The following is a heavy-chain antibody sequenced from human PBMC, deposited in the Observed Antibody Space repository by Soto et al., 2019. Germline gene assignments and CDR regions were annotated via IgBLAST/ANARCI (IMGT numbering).Heavy chain of an antibody. D-gene: IGHD3-9*01. CDR2: INHSGST. CDR1: GGSFSGYY. V-gene: IGHV4-34*01. J-gene: IGHJ3*02. CDR3: ASGRNYDIWGPTRGAFDI. Sequence: SQTLSLTWAVCGGSFSGYYWSWIRQPPGKGLEWIGEINHSGSTNYNPSLKSRVTISVDTSKNQFSLKLSSVTAADTAVYYCASGRNYDIWGPTRGAFDIWGQGXMVTVSS.